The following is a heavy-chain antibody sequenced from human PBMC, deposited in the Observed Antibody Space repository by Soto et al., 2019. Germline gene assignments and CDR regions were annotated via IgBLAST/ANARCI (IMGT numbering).Heavy chain of an antibody. D-gene: IGHD3-22*01. Sequence: SVKVSCKASGGTFSSYAISWVRQAPGQGLEWMGGITPIFGTANYAQKFQGRVTITADKSTSTAYMELSSLRSEDTAVYYCARDGDSSGYYYVTPGLFAFDIWGQGTMVTVSS. J-gene: IGHJ3*02. CDR3: ARDGDSSGYYYVTPGLFAFDI. CDR2: ITPIFGTA. V-gene: IGHV1-69*06. CDR1: GGTFSSYA.